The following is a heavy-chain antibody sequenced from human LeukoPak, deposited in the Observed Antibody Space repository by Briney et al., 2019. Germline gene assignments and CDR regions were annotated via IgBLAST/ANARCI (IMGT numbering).Heavy chain of an antibody. V-gene: IGHV3-23*01. D-gene: IGHD2-21*02. CDR2: ISGSGGST. CDR3: ARDGVTSSVVY. J-gene: IGHJ4*02. CDR1: GFTFSSYA. Sequence: GDLRLSCAASGFTFSSYAMSWVRQAPGKGLEWVSAISGSGGSTYYADSVKGRFTISKDNAKNTLLLQMNSLRAEDTAVYYCARDGVTSSVVYWGQGTLVTVSS.